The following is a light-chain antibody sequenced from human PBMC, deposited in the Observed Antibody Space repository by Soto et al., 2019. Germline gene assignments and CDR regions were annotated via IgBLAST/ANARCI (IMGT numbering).Light chain of an antibody. CDR3: QQRNTWPLT. Sequence: EIVLTQSPVTLSLSPGERATLSCRASQTVRNYLAWYQQKSGQAPRLLIYDASNRAPGIPARFSGSGSGTDYTLTISNVEPEDFAVYYCQQRNTWPLTFGGGTKVEMK. CDR1: QTVRNY. J-gene: IGKJ4*01. V-gene: IGKV3-11*01. CDR2: DAS.